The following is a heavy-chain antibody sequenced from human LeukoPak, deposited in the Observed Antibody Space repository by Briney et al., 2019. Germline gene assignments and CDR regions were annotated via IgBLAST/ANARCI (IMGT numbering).Heavy chain of an antibody. CDR2: IIPIFGTA. D-gene: IGHD5-18*01. J-gene: IGHJ3*02. CDR1: GGTFSSYA. V-gene: IGHV1-69*05. Sequence: SVKVSCKASGGTFSSYAISWVRQAPGQGLEWMGRIIPIFGTANYAQKFQGRVTITTDESTSTAYVELSSLRSEDTAVYYCARGDTAGAFDIWGQGTMVTVSS. CDR3: ARGDTAGAFDI.